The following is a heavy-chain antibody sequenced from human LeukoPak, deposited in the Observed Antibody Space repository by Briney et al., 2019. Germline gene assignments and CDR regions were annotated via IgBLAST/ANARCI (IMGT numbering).Heavy chain of an antibody. V-gene: IGHV4-59*08. Sequence: SETLSVTCAVYGGSFSGYYWSWMRQPPGKGREWIGYIYYSGSTNYNPSLKSRVTISVDTSKNQFSLKLSSVTAADTAVYYCARHHKYCSGGSCYLYDYWGQGTLVTVSS. D-gene: IGHD2-15*01. CDR3: ARHHKYCSGGSCYLYDY. J-gene: IGHJ4*02. CDR2: IYYSGST. CDR1: GGSFSGYY.